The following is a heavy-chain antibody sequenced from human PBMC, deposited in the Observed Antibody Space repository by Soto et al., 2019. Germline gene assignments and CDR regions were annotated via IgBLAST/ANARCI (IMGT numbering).Heavy chain of an antibody. CDR3: AHRAGLQGNWNGGYFDF. D-gene: IGHD1-1*01. J-gene: IGHJ4*02. CDR2: IYWDDDK. Sequence: QITLKESGPTRVKPTQTLTLTCTFSGFSLSTSGVGVAWIRQSPGKALERLALIYWDDDKRYSPSLKSRLTITKDTSKNQVVLTMTNMDPVDTATCYCAHRAGLQGNWNGGYFDFWGQGALVTISS. CDR1: GFSLSTSGVG. V-gene: IGHV2-5*02.